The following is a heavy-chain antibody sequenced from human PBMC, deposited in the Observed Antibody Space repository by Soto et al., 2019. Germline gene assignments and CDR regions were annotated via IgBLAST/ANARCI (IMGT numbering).Heavy chain of an antibody. V-gene: IGHV1-69*06. D-gene: IGHD3-22*01. J-gene: IGHJ4*02. CDR1: GGTFSSYA. CDR3: ARVGSRYYYDSSGYYYVFDY. Sequence: SVKVSCKASGGTFSSYAISWVRQAPGQGLEWMGGIIPIFGTANYAQKFQGRVTITADKSTSTAYMELSSLRSEDTAVYYCARVGSRYYYDSSGYYYVFDYWGQGTLVTVSS. CDR2: IIPIFGTA.